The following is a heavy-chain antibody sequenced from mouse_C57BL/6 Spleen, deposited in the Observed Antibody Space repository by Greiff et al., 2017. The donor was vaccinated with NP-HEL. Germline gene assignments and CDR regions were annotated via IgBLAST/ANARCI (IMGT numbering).Heavy chain of an antibody. V-gene: IGHV5-6*02. CDR1: GFTFSSYG. J-gene: IGHJ2*01. Sequence: EVKLVESGGDLVKPGGSLKLSCAASGFTFSSYGMSWVRQTPDKRLEWVATISSGGSYTYYPDSVKGRFTISKDNAKNTLYLQMSSLKSEDTAMYYCARRGYSNYVRDYFDYWGQGTTLTVSS. CDR2: ISSGGSYT. D-gene: IGHD2-5*01. CDR3: ARRGYSNYVRDYFDY.